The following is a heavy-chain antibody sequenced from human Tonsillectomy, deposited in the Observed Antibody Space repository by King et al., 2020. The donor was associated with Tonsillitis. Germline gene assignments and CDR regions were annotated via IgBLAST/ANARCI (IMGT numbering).Heavy chain of an antibody. V-gene: IGHV4-31*03. D-gene: IGHD3-10*01. Sequence: QVQLQESGPGLVKPSQTLSLTCTVSGASISSGDYYWSWIRQHPGKGLEWIGYIYYSESTSYNPSLKSRVTISEDMSKNQFSLKLSSVTAADTAVYYCARVDLWFGVRLFDYWGQGTLVTVSS. CDR1: GASISSGDYY. CDR2: IYYSEST. CDR3: ARVDLWFGVRLFDY. J-gene: IGHJ4*02.